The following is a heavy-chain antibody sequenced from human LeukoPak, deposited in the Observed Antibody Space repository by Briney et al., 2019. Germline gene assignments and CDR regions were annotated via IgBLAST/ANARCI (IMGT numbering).Heavy chain of an antibody. J-gene: IGHJ4*02. V-gene: IGHV3-23*01. D-gene: IGHD5-18*01. Sequence: GGSLRLSCAASGFTFSSYAMSWVRQAPGKGLEWVSAISGSGGSTYYADSVKGRFTISRDNSKNTLYLQMNSLRAEGTAVYYCAKAPKYSYASDYWGQGTLVTVSS. CDR3: AKAPKYSYASDY. CDR2: ISGSGGST. CDR1: GFTFSSYA.